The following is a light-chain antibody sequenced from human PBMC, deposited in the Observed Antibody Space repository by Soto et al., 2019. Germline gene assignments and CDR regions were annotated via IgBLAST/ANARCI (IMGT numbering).Light chain of an antibody. J-gene: IGKJ4*01. Sequence: DIQMTQSPSSLSVSVGDRVTFTFRASQSINNFLNWYQQKPGKAPKLLIYAASSLQSGVPSRFRGSGSGTDFTLTISSLHPEDFATYYCQQSYSTSPLTFGGGTKVDIK. CDR2: AAS. V-gene: IGKV1-39*01. CDR3: QQSYSTSPLT. CDR1: QSINNF.